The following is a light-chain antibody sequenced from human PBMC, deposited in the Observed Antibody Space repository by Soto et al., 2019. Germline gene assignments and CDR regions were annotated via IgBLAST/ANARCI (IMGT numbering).Light chain of an antibody. V-gene: IGKV3-11*01. CDR2: DAS. CDR3: KQRSNWPQIT. J-gene: IGKJ5*01. Sequence: EIVLTQSPATLSLSPGERATLSCRASQSVSSYLAWYQQKPGQAPRLLIYDASNRATGIPARFSGSASGTDFTLTISSLEPEDFAVYYCKQRSNWPQITFGQGTRLELK. CDR1: QSVSSY.